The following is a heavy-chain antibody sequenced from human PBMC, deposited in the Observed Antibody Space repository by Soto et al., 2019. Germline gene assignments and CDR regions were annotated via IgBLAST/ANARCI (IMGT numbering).Heavy chain of an antibody. CDR3: AHRLYCGGDCYSDGFDP. D-gene: IGHD2-21*02. Sequence: QITLKESGPTLVKPTQTLTLTCTFSGFSLSTSGVGVGWIRQPPGKALEWLALIYWDDDKRYSPSLKSRLTITKDTSKNQVVLTMTNMDPVDTATYYFAHRLYCGGDCYSDGFDPWGQGTLVTVSS. J-gene: IGHJ5*02. V-gene: IGHV2-5*02. CDR2: IYWDDDK. CDR1: GFSLSTSGVG.